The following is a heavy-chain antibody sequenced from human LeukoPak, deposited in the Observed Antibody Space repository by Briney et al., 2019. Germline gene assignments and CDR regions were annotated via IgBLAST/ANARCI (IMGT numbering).Heavy chain of an antibody. V-gene: IGHV4-34*01. J-gene: IGHJ6*03. CDR2: INHSGST. Sequence: SETLSLNCAVYGVSFSGYYWSWIRQPPGKGLEWIGEINHSGSTNYNPSLKSRVTISVETSKTQLFLKLSSVTAADTAVYYCARSSSIAARRSYYYYYYMDVWGKGTTVTVSS. CDR1: GVSFSGYY. CDR3: ARSSSIAARRSYYYYYYMDV. D-gene: IGHD6-6*01.